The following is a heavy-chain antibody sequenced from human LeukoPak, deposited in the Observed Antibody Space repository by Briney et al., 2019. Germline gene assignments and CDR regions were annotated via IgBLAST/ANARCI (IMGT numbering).Heavy chain of an antibody. CDR2: ISYDGSHQ. CDR1: GFIFSNYA. CDR3: AKAANMIASNMHFDY. V-gene: IGHV3-30*04. D-gene: IGHD3-22*01. J-gene: IGHJ4*02. Sequence: GGSLRLSCAASGFIFSNYAMHWVRQAPDKGLEWVAVISYDGSHQYYADSVKGRFTISRDNSKNTLYLQINSLRPEDTAVFYCAKAANMIASNMHFDYWGQGALVTASS.